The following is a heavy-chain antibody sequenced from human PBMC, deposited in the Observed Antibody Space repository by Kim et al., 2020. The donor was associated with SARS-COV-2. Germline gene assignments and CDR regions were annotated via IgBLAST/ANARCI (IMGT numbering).Heavy chain of an antibody. J-gene: IGHJ4*02. CDR3: AREGGSYNSGDY. V-gene: IGHV3-23*01. D-gene: IGHD1-1*01. CDR2: ISGSGGST. Sequence: GGSLRLSCAASGFTFCSYATCWVRQAPGKGLEWVSAISGSGGSTYYADSVRGRFTISRDNSKTTLYLQMNNLRAGDTAVYYCAREGGSYNSGDYWGQGTVLTSSS. CDR1: GFTFCSYA.